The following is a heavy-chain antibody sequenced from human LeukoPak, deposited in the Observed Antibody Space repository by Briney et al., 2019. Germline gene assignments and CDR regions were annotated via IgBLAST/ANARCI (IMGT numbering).Heavy chain of an antibody. D-gene: IGHD4-23*01. Sequence: YYADSVKGRFTISRDNAMNSLYPQMNSLRAEDTAIYYCARYGGNSYWGQGTLVTVSS. V-gene: IGHV3-48*03. J-gene: IGHJ4*02. CDR3: ARYGGNSY.